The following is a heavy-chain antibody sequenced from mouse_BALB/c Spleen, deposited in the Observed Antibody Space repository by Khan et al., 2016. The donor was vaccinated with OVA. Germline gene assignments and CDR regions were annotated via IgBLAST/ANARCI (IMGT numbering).Heavy chain of an antibody. V-gene: IGHV1-20*02. Sequence: EVQLQQSGPELVKPGASVKISCKASGYSFTGYFMNWVMQSHGKSLEWIGRINPHIGETFYNQKFKDKATLPVDDSSSTVHIELRSLASEDSAVYYCARIYRSDFDYWGQGTTLTVSS. CDR2: INPHIGET. J-gene: IGHJ2*01. D-gene: IGHD2-1*01. CDR3: ARIYRSDFDY. CDR1: GYSFTGYF.